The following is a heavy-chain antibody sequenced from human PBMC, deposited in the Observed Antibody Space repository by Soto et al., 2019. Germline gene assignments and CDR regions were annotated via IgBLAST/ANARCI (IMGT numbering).Heavy chain of an antibody. CDR1: GFTFSNAW. CDR3: TTDPYEGWLSKYYYYGMDV. V-gene: IGHV3-15*07. D-gene: IGHD3-22*01. Sequence: PGGSLRLSCAASGFTFSNAWMNWVRQAPGKGLEWVGRIKSKTDGGTTDYAAPVKGRFTISRDDSKNTLYLQMNSLKTEDTAVYYCTTDPYEGWLSKYYYYGMDVWGQGTTVTVSS. CDR2: IKSKTDGGTT. J-gene: IGHJ6*02.